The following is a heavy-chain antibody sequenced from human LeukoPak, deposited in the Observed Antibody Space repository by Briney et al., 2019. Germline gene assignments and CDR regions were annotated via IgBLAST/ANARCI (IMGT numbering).Heavy chain of an antibody. Sequence: ASVKVSCKASGYTFTSFDINWVRQATGQGLEWMGWMNPNSGNTGYAQKFQGRVTITRNTSISTAYMELSSLRSEDTAVYYCARGGVVVPGGYYYYYYMDVWGKGTTVTVSS. CDR3: ARGGVVVPGGYYYYYYMDV. J-gene: IGHJ6*03. V-gene: IGHV1-8*01. CDR2: MNPNSGNT. CDR1: GYTFTSFD. D-gene: IGHD2-2*01.